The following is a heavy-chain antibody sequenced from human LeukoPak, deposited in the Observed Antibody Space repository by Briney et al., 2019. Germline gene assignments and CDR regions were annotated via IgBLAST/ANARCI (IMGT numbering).Heavy chain of an antibody. D-gene: IGHD6-19*01. J-gene: IGHJ6*02. CDR2: IIPILGIA. CDR3: AKWLTGDYYYYYGMDV. CDR1: EGTFSSYA. V-gene: IGHV1-69*04. Sequence: ASVKVSCKASEGTFSSYAISWVRQAPGQGLEWMGRIIPILGIANYAQKFQGRVTITADKSTSTAYMELSSLRSEDTAVYYCAKWLTGDYYYYYGMDVWGQGTTVTVSS.